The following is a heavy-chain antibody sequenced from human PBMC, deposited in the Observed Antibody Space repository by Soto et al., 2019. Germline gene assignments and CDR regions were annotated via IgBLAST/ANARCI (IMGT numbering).Heavy chain of an antibody. CDR2: FDPEDGET. V-gene: IGHV1-24*01. J-gene: IGHJ6*02. CDR1: GYTLTELS. D-gene: IGHD3-16*01. Sequence: ASVKVSCKVSGYTLTELSMHWVRQAPGKGLEWMGGFDPEDGETIYAQKFQGRVTMTEDTSTDTAYMELGSLTSDDTAVYYCVMVDNYVTPTPQDVWGQGTPVTVS. CDR3: VMVDNYVTPTPQDV.